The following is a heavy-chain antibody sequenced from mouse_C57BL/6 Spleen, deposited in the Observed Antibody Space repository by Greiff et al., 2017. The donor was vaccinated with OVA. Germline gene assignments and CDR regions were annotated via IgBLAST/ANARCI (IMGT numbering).Heavy chain of an antibody. Sequence: QVHVKQSGPGLVQPSQSLSITCTVSGFSLTSYGVHWVRQSPGKGLEWLGVIWSGGSTDYNAAFISRLSISKDNSKSQVFFKMNSLQADDTAIYYCASASPITTVVAPFAYWGQGTLVTVSA. D-gene: IGHD1-1*01. CDR3: ASASPITTVVAPFAY. J-gene: IGHJ3*01. CDR2: IWSGGST. CDR1: GFSLTSYG. V-gene: IGHV2-2*01.